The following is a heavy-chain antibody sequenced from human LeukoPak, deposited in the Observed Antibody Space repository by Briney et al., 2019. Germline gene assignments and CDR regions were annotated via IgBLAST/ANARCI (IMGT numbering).Heavy chain of an antibody. CDR1: GYTFTSYD. CDR2: MNPNSGNT. V-gene: IGHV1-8*03. CDR3: ARQYSSGWQHYYYYYMDV. J-gene: IGHJ6*03. D-gene: IGHD6-19*01. Sequence: ASVKVSCKASGYTFTSYDINWVRQATGQGLEWMGWMNPNSGNTGYAQKFQGRVTITRNTSISTAYMELSSLRSEDTAVYYCARQYSSGWQHYYYYYMDVWGKGTTVTISS.